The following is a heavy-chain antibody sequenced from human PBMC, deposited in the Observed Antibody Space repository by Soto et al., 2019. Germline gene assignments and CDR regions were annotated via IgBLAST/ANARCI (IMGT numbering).Heavy chain of an antibody. V-gene: IGHV4-30-2*01. J-gene: IGHJ4*02. CDR2: IYHSGST. Sequence: SETLSLTCAVSGVSISSGGYSWSWIRQPPGKGLEWIGYIYHSGSTYYNPSLKSRVTISVDRSKNQFSLKLSSVTAADTAVYYCAREAARRDFDYWGQGTLVTVSS. D-gene: IGHD6-6*01. CDR3: AREAARRDFDY. CDR1: GVSISSGGYS.